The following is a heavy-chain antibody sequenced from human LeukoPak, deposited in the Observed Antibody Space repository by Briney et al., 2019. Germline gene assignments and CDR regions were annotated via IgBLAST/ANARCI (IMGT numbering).Heavy chain of an antibody. CDR2: ISSSSRYR. CDR1: GFTLSRYS. Sequence: GGTLRLSCAASGFTLSRYSMNWVRQAPGKGVEGVSSISSSSRYRYYAESVKGRVKISREKTKKSLYMQMNRLRDEETAVYYCARDASNYPPLYYYYYYYMDVWGKGTTVTVSS. J-gene: IGHJ6*03. V-gene: IGHV3-21*01. D-gene: IGHD1-7*01. CDR3: ARDASNYPPLYYYYYYYMDV.